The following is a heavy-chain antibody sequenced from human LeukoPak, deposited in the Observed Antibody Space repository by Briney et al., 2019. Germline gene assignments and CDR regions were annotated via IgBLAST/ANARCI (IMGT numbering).Heavy chain of an antibody. CDR2: FKSKTDGGTT. J-gene: IGHJ4*02. CDR1: GFTFSSAW. CDR3: TTEGYCSGGNCYSYDN. V-gene: IGHV3-15*01. D-gene: IGHD2-15*01. Sequence: GGSLRLSCAASGFTFSSAWLSWVRQAPGKGLEWVGRFKSKTDGGTTDYAAPVKGRFTISRDDSKNKLYLQMNSLKTEDTAVYYCTTEGYCSGGNCYSYDNWGQGTLVTVYS.